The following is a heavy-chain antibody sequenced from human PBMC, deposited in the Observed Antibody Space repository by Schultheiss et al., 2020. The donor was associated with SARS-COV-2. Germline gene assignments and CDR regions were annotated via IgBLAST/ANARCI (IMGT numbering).Heavy chain of an antibody. V-gene: IGHV1-2*04. CDR2: INPNSGGT. D-gene: IGHD1-26*01. J-gene: IGHJ6*02. CDR3: ARYFNYPVGPYGMDV. Sequence: ASVKVSCKASGYTFTGYYMHWVRQAPGQGLEWMGWINPNSGGTNYAQKFQGWVTMTRDTSISTAYMELSRLRSDDTAVYYCARYFNYPVGPYGMDVWGQGTTVTVSS. CDR1: GYTFTGYY.